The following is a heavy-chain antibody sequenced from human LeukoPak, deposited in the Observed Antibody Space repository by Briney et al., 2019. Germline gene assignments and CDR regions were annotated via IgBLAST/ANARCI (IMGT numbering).Heavy chain of an antibody. CDR1: GGSFSGYY. CDR3: ARAHQDGDYWYFDL. V-gene: IGHV4-34*01. D-gene: IGHD4-17*01. CDR2: INHSGST. Sequence: ASETLSLTCAVYGGSFSGYYWSWIRQPPGKGLEWIGEINHSGSTNYNPSLKSRVTISVDTSKNQFSLKLGSVTAADTAVYYCARAHQDGDYWYFDLWGRGTLVTVSS. J-gene: IGHJ2*01.